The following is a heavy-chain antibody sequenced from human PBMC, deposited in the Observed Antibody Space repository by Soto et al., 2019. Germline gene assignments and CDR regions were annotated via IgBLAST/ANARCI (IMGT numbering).Heavy chain of an antibody. CDR2: ISYDGSNK. CDR3: AKGVWFGELFPLGDY. CDR1: GFTFSSYG. J-gene: IGHJ4*02. Sequence: QVQLVESGGGVVQPGRSLRLSCAASGFTFSSYGMHWVRQAPGKGLEWVAVISYDGSNKYYADSVKGRFTISRDNSKNTLYLQMNSLRAEDTAVYYCAKGVWFGELFPLGDYWGQGTLVTVSS. D-gene: IGHD3-10*01. V-gene: IGHV3-30*18.